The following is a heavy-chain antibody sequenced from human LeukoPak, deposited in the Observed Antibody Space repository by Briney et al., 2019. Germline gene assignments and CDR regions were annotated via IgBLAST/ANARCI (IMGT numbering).Heavy chain of an antibody. CDR3: ARNVYGSGNYIADY. D-gene: IGHD3-10*01. V-gene: IGHV1-2*02. CDR1: GYTFTGNF. CDR2: MNPNSGAT. Sequence: ASVKVSCKASGYTFTGNFMHWVRQAPAQGLQWIGWMNPNSGATNYAQKFQGRVTLTRDTSISTAYLELRRVTSDDTAVYYCARNVYGSGNYIADYWGQGTLVTVSS. J-gene: IGHJ4*02.